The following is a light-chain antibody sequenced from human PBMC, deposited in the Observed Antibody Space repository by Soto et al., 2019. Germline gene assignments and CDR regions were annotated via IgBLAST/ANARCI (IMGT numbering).Light chain of an antibody. Sequence: EIVMTQSPATLSVSPGERATLSCRASQSVSSNLAWYQQKPGQAPRLLIYGASTRATGIPARFSGIRSATDFTLTISSLQSEDXALYYCQQYNNWPPTFGQGTRLEIK. CDR3: QQYNNWPPT. CDR1: QSVSSN. CDR2: GAS. V-gene: IGKV3-15*01. J-gene: IGKJ5*01.